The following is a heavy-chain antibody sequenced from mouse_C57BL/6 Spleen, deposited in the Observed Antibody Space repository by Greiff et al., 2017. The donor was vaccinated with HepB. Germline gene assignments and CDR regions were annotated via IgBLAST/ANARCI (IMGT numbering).Heavy chain of an antibody. Sequence: VQLKQSGPELVKPGASVKMSCKASGYTFTDYNMHWVKQSHGKSLEWIGYINPNNGGTSYNQKFKGKATLTVNKSSSTAYMELRSLTSEDSAVYYCASNDGYYLGYAMDYWGQGTSVTVSS. CDR2: INPNNGGT. J-gene: IGHJ4*01. D-gene: IGHD2-3*01. CDR1: GYTFTDYN. CDR3: ASNDGYYLGYAMDY. V-gene: IGHV1-22*01.